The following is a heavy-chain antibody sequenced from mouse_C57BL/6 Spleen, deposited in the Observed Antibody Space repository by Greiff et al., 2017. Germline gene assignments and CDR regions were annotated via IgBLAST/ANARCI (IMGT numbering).Heavy chain of an antibody. CDR2: ISSGSSTI. D-gene: IGHD1-1*01. Sequence: EVKLMESGGGLVKPGGSLKLSCAASGFTFSDYGMHWVRQAPEKGLEWVAYISSGSSTIYYADTVKGRFTISRDNAKNTLFLQMTSLGSEDTAMYYCARPYYGSSSFAYWGQGTLVTVSA. CDR1: GFTFSDYG. CDR3: ARPYYGSSSFAY. J-gene: IGHJ3*01. V-gene: IGHV5-17*01.